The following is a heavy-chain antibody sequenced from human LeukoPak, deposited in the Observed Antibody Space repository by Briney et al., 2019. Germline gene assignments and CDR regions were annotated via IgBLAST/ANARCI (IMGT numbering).Heavy chain of an antibody. V-gene: IGHV1-18*01. Sequence: GASVKVSCKASGYTFTNYDYGISWVRQAPGQGLKWVGWISATNGNTKYVQESQGRVSMTTDTSTNTAYMELRSLRSDDTAVYFCARVYGYNIGIYYFDYWGQGTLVTVSS. CDR2: ISATNGNT. CDR3: ARVYGYNIGIYYFDY. D-gene: IGHD2/OR15-2a*01. CDR1: GYTFTNYDYG. J-gene: IGHJ4*02.